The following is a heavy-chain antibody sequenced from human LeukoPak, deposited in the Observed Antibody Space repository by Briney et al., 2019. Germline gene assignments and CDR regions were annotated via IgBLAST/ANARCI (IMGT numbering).Heavy chain of an antibody. V-gene: IGHV4-38-2*02. Sequence: PSETLSLTCTVSGYSISSGYYWGWIRQPPGKGLEWIGSIYHSGSTYHNPSLKSRVTISVDTSKNQFSLKLSSVTAADTAVYYCARGRGADIVVVPAVLYYYYYMDVWGKGTTVTVSS. D-gene: IGHD2-2*01. CDR3: ARGRGADIVVVPAVLYYYYYMDV. CDR1: GYSISSGYY. CDR2: IYHSGST. J-gene: IGHJ6*03.